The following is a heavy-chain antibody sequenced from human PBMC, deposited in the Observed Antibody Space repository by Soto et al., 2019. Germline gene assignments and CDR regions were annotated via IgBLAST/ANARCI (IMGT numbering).Heavy chain of an antibody. CDR1: GGSIRGGDYS. CDR3: ASGWIHLWA. CDR2: IYHSGST. J-gene: IGHJ5*02. D-gene: IGHD5-18*01. Sequence: TLSLTCTVSGGSIRGGDYSWSWIRQPPGKGLEWIGYIYHSGSTYYNPSLESRVSISVDTSRNQFSLKLSSVTAADTAVYYCASGWIHLWAWGQGTLVTVSS. V-gene: IGHV4-30-4*01.